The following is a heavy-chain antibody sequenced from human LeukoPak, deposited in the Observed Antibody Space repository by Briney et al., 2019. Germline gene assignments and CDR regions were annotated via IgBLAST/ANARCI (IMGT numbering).Heavy chain of an antibody. D-gene: IGHD5-18*01. J-gene: IGHJ4*02. V-gene: IGHV4-59*12. CDR1: GGSISSYY. Sequence: SETLSLTCTVSGGSISSYYWSWIRQPPGKGLEWIGYIYHSGTTNYNPSLKSRVTISVDTSKNQFSLKLSSVTAADTAVYYCARGQGSYGYGSPSRWGQGTLVTVSS. CDR2: IYHSGTT. CDR3: ARGQGSYGYGSPSR.